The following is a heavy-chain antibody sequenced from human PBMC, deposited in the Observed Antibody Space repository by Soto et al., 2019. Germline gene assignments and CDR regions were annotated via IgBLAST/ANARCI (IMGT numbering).Heavy chain of an antibody. J-gene: IGHJ4*02. V-gene: IGHV3-30-3*01. CDR1: GYTFSSYA. CDR3: ARAVGRYYDSSDYYGY. Sequence: GGSLRLSCAASGYTFSSYAIHWFRQAPGKGLEWVAVISYDGSNKYYAASVKGRFTISRDNSKNTLYLQMDSLRAEDTAVYYCARAVGRYYDSSDYYGYWGQGTLVTVSS. D-gene: IGHD3-22*01. CDR2: ISYDGSNK.